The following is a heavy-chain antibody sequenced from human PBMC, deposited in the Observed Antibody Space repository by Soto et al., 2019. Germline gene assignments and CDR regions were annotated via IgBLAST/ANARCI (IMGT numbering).Heavy chain of an antibody. CDR1: GFTFGNNA. Sequence: QVQLVESGGNMVQPGRSLRLSCAASGFTFGNNAMHWVRHAAGTGLEWVAQIWFDGNNKYYTDSVKGRFTISSDNLKNTVYLQMDSLRPDDTAVYYCSRDGQQLATYAMHVWGQGTTVIVSS. D-gene: IGHD6-13*01. V-gene: IGHV3-33*01. CDR3: SRDGQQLATYAMHV. J-gene: IGHJ6*02. CDR2: IWFDGNNK.